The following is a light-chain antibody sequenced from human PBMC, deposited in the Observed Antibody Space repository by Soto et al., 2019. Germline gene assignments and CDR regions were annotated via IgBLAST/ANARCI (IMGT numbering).Light chain of an antibody. J-gene: IGLJ2*01. CDR1: RSDVGGYNY. CDR3: IAYTSSSTLVV. Sequence: QSALTQPASVSVSPGQSITSSCTGTRSDVGGYNYVSWYQHHPGKAPKLMIYDCSNRPSGVSNRFSGSKSGNTASLTISGRPAEDGADYYCIAYTSSSTLVVFGGGTKLTVL. V-gene: IGLV2-14*03. CDR2: DCS.